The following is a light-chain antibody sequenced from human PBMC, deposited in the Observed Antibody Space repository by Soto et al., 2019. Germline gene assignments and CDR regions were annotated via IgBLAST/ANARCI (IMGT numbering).Light chain of an antibody. Sequence: DIQMTQSPSSLSASVGDRVTIPCQAIQDINKNLIWYQQKPGKAPKLLIYDASDLETGVLSRFSGSGSGTGFTFTISSLQPEDFATYYCQQYESLPLTFGQGTRLEIK. CDR3: QQYESLPLT. CDR1: QDINKN. J-gene: IGKJ5*01. V-gene: IGKV1-33*01. CDR2: DAS.